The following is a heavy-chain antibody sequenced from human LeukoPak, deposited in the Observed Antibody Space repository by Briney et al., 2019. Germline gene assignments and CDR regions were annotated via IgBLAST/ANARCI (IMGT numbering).Heavy chain of an antibody. CDR2: IRYDGSNK. Sequence: GGSLRLSCAASGFTFSSYGMHWVRQAPGKGLEWVAFIRYDGSNKYYADSVKGRFTISRDNSKNTLYLQMNSLRAGDTAVYYCARGRVRGFDYWGQGTLVTVSS. V-gene: IGHV3-30*02. D-gene: IGHD3-10*01. CDR3: ARGRVRGFDY. J-gene: IGHJ4*02. CDR1: GFTFSSYG.